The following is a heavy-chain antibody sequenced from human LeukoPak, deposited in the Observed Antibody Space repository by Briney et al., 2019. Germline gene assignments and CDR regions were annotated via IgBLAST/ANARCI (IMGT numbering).Heavy chain of an antibody. J-gene: IGHJ4*02. CDR1: GFTVSSNY. V-gene: IGHV3-30*18. Sequence: PGGSLRLSCAASGFTVSSNYMSWVRQAPGKGLEWVAVISYDGSNKYYADSVKGRFTISRDNSKNTLYLQMNSLRAEDTAVYYCAKDRGTYSSGWYYFDYWGQGTLVTVSS. CDR3: AKDRGTYSSGWYYFDY. D-gene: IGHD6-19*01. CDR2: ISYDGSNK.